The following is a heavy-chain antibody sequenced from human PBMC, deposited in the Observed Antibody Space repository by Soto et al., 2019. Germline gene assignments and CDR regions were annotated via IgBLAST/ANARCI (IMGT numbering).Heavy chain of an antibody. V-gene: IGHV4-39*01. CDR2: IYYSGST. CDR3: ASVRRGGYDSLRYYYGMDV. Sequence: SETLSLTCTVSGGSISSSSYFWGWIRQPPGKGLEWIGSIYYSGSTYYNPSLKSRVTISVDTSKNQFSLKLSSVTAADTAVYYCASVRRGGYDSLRYYYGMDVWGQGTTVTVSS. CDR1: GGSISSSSYF. D-gene: IGHD5-12*01. J-gene: IGHJ6*02.